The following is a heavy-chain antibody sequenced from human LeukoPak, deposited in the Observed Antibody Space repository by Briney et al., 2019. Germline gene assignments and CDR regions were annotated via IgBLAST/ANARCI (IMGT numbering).Heavy chain of an antibody. CDR1: GFTFSSYA. CDR2: ISGSGGST. V-gene: IGHV3-23*01. Sequence: PGGSLRLSCAASGFTFSSYAMSWVRQAPGKGLEWVSAISGSGGSTYYADSVKGRFTISRDNSKNTLYLQMNSLRAEDTAVYYCAKLATDIVVVPAAISTVTTAYFDYWGQGTLVTVSS. D-gene: IGHD2-2*01. J-gene: IGHJ4*02. CDR3: AKLATDIVVVPAAISTVTTAYFDY.